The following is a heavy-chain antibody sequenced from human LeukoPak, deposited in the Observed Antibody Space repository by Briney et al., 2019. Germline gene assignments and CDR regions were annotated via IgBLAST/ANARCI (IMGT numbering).Heavy chain of an antibody. D-gene: IGHD1-26*01. CDR3: ARESARWELLVDY. CDR2: IYSSGST. Sequence: PSQTLSLTCTVSGGSISSGGYYWSSIRQPTGKGLELIGRIYSSGSTKYNPSLKSRVTMSVDTSKNQFSLKLSSVTAADTAVYYCARESARWELLVDYWGQGTLVTVSS. V-gene: IGHV4-61*02. CDR1: GGSISSGGYY. J-gene: IGHJ4*02.